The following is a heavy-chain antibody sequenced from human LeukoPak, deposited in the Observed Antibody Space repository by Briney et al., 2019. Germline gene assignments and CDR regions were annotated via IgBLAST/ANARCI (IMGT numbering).Heavy chain of an antibody. D-gene: IGHD3-22*01. CDR2: INPNSGGT. Sequence: ASVKVSCKASGYTFTSYDINWVRQATGQGLEWMGWINPNSGGTNYAQKFQGRVTMTRDTSISTAYMELSRLRSDDTAVYYCARSRDHYYDSSGWVDWGQGTLVTVSS. CDR3: ARSRDHYYDSSGWVD. V-gene: IGHV1-2*02. J-gene: IGHJ4*02. CDR1: GYTFTSYD.